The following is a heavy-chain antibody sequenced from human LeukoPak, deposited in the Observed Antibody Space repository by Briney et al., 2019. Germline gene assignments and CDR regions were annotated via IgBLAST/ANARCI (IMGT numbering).Heavy chain of an antibody. CDR3: ARDPGVRWLVGFDY. Sequence: PGRSLRLSCAASGFTFTSYGMYWVRQAPGKGLEWVAVIWYDGSNKYYADSVKGRFTISRDNSENTLYLQMDSLRAEDTAVYYCARDPGVRWLVGFDYWRQGTLVTVSS. CDR1: GFTFTSYG. CDR2: IWYDGSNK. V-gene: IGHV3-33*07. D-gene: IGHD6-19*01. J-gene: IGHJ4*02.